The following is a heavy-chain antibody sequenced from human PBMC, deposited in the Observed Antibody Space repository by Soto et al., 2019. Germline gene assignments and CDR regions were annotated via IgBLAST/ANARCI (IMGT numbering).Heavy chain of an antibody. Sequence: SETLSLTCSVSGTSVSNYYWSWIRQPAGKGLEHIGRIYTSGSTSYNPSLKSRVTMSMDTSQTQIYLNLTSVTAADTAVYYCARGGIQLSHAFDHWGKGILFTVSS. J-gene: IGHJ4*02. CDR2: IYTSGST. V-gene: IGHV4-4*07. D-gene: IGHD5-18*01. CDR3: ARGGIQLSHAFDH. CDR1: GTSVSNYY.